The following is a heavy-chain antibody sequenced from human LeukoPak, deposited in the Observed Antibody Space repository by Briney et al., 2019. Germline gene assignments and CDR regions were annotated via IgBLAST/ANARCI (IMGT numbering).Heavy chain of an antibody. CDR2: ISYDGSNK. D-gene: IGHD3-22*01. CDR1: GFTFSSYA. CDR3: AKAAYYDSSLRDYFDY. V-gene: IGHV3-30*18. Sequence: GGSLRLSCAASGFTFSSYAMSWVRQAPGKGLEWVAVISYDGSNKYYADSVKGRFTISRDNSKNTLYLQMNSLRAEDTAVYYCAKAAYYDSSLRDYFDYWGQGTLVTVSS. J-gene: IGHJ4*02.